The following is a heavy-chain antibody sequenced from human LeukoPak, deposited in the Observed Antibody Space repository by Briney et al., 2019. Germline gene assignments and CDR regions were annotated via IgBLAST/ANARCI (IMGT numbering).Heavy chain of an antibody. V-gene: IGHV1-18*01. CDR3: ATYGGYANFDY. CDR1: GYTFPSYG. J-gene: IGHJ4*02. D-gene: IGHD5-12*01. Sequence: ASVKVSCKASGYTFPSYGITWVRQAPGQGLEWMGWISAYDDNTNYAQRLQGRVTMTTDTSTSTAYMELRSLRSDDTAVYYCATYGGYANFDYWGQGTLVTVSS. CDR2: ISAYDDNT.